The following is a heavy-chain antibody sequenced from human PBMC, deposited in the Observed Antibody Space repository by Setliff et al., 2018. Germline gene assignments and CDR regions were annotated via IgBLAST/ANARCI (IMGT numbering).Heavy chain of an antibody. J-gene: IGHJ4*02. V-gene: IGHV3-21*01. CDR3: VRDLHWGFDY. Sequence: PGGSLRLSCAASGFTFSSYSMNWVRQAPGKGLEWVSSISSSSSYIHYADSVKGRFTISRDNVKNSLFLQMNSLRAEDTAVYYCVRDLHWGFDYWGLGTLVTVSS. CDR1: GFTFSSYS. D-gene: IGHD7-27*01. CDR2: ISSSSSYI.